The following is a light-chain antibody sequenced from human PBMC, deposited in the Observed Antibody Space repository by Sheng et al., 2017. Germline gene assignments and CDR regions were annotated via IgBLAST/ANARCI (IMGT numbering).Light chain of an antibody. CDR3: QQYNNWPGT. J-gene: IGKJ4*01. CDR1: QSVSSK. V-gene: IGKV3-15*01. Sequence: EIVMTQSPATLSVSPGERATLSCRASQSVSSKLAWYQQKPGQAPRLLIYGASTRATDTPARFSGSGSGTEFTLTISSLQSEDFAVYYCQQYNNWPGTFGGG. CDR2: GAS.